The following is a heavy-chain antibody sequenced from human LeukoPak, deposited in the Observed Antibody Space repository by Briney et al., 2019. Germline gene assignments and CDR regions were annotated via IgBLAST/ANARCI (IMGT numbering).Heavy chain of an antibody. CDR2: INHSGST. CDR3: ARNSGYPRVTDY. D-gene: IGHD3-22*01. Sequence: SETLSLTCAVYGGSFSGYYWSWIRQPPGEGLEWIGEINHSGSTNYNPSLKSRVTISVDTSKNQFSLKLSSVTAADTAVYYCARNSGYPRVTDYWGQGTLVTVSS. J-gene: IGHJ4*02. CDR1: GGSFSGYY. V-gene: IGHV4-34*01.